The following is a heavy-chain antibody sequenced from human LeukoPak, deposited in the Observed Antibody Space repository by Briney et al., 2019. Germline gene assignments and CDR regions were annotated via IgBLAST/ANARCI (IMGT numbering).Heavy chain of an antibody. Sequence: ASVKVSCKASGYTFTSYGSSWVRQAPGQGREWMGWISAYNGNTNYAQKLQGRVTMTTDTSTSTAYMELSSLRSEDTAVYYCARVVPAATFDYWGQGTLVTVSS. CDR2: ISAYNGNT. D-gene: IGHD2-2*01. CDR3: ARVVPAATFDY. J-gene: IGHJ4*02. CDR1: GYTFTSYG. V-gene: IGHV1-18*01.